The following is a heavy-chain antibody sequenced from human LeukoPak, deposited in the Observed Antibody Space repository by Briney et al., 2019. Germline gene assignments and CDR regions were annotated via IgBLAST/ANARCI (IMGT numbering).Heavy chain of an antibody. CDR1: GFTFNNYG. J-gene: IGHJ4*02. D-gene: IGHD6-13*01. V-gene: IGHV3-30*18. Sequence: GRSLRLSCEASGFTFNNYGMHWVRQAPGKGLEWVTIISYDGSKKCYADSVKGRFTISRDNSKNTLYLEMNSLRAEDTAVYYCAKDCRSSWSIDFWGQGTLVTVSS. CDR3: AKDCRSSWSIDF. CDR2: ISYDGSKK.